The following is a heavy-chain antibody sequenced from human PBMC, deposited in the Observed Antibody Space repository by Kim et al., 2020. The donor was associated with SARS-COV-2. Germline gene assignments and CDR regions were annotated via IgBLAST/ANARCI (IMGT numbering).Heavy chain of an antibody. CDR2: ITYDKTQK. CDR3: AKSTKVIMKPTLTDN. Sequence: GGSLRLSCTASGFIFSNYGMHWVRQAPGKGLEWVAVITYDKTQKDYGDSVKGRFTGSRDNSKNTVYLKMNSLRPEDTAVYYCAKSTKVIMKPTLTDNWGQGTLVSVSS. CDR1: GFIFSNYG. V-gene: IGHV3-30*18. D-gene: IGHD3-16*01. J-gene: IGHJ4*02.